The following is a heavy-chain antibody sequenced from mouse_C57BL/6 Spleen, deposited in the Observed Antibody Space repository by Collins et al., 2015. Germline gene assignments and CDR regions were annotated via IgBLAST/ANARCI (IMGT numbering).Heavy chain of an antibody. Sequence: RPGQVLEWIGWIFPGSGSTYYNEKFKGKATLTVDKSSNTAYMLLSSLTSEDSAVYFCARPYYDYDGYYFDYWGQGTTPTVSS. D-gene: IGHD2-4*01. CDR2: IFPGSGST. J-gene: IGHJ2*01. CDR3: ARPYYDYDGYYFDY. V-gene: IGHV1-75*01.